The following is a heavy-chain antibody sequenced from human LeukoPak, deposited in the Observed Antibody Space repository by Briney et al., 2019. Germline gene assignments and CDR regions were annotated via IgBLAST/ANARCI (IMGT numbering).Heavy chain of an antibody. CDR2: IYYSGST. V-gene: IGHV4-59*12. CDR3: ASHRKWQQLGPPSY. J-gene: IGHJ4*02. CDR1: GGSISSYY. D-gene: IGHD6-13*01. Sequence: SETLSLTCTVSGGSISSYYWSWIRQPPGKGLEWIGYIYYSGSTNYNPSLKSRVTISVDTSKNQFSLKLSSVTAADTAVYYCASHRKWQQLGPPSYWGQGTLVTVSS.